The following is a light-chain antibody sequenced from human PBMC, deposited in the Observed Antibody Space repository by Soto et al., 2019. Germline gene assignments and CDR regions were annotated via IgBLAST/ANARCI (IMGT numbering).Light chain of an antibody. CDR2: DVS. Sequence: QSALTQPASVSGSPGQSITISCTGTSSDVGGYNYVSWYQQHPGKAPKLMIYDVSNRPSGASNRFSGSKSGNTASLTISGLQAEDEADYYCSSYTSSSTAPYVFGTGTKVTV. V-gene: IGLV2-14*01. CDR1: SSDVGGYNY. J-gene: IGLJ1*01. CDR3: SSYTSSSTAPYV.